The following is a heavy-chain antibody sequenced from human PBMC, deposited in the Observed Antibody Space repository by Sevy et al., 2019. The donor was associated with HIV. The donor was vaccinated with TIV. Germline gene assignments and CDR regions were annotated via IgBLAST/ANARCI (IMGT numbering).Heavy chain of an antibody. J-gene: IGHJ6*02. V-gene: IGHV3-30*18. CDR3: AKVEQLWVPYGMDV. CDR2: ISYDGSNK. Sequence: GGSLRLSCAASGFTFSSYGMHWVRQAPGKGLEWVAVISYDGSNKYYAHSVKGRFTISRDNSKNTLYLQMNSLRAEDTAVYYCAKVEQLWVPYGMDVWGQGTTVTVSS. CDR1: GFTFSSYG. D-gene: IGHD5-18*01.